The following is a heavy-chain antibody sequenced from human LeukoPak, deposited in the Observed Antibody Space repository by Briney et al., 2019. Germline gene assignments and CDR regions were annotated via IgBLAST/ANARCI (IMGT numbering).Heavy chain of an antibody. V-gene: IGHV3-30*04. D-gene: IGHD3-22*01. Sequence: PGRSLRLSCAASGFTFSSYAMHWVRQAPGKGLEWVAVISYDGSNKYYADSVKGRFTISRDNSKNTLYLQMNSLRAEDTAVYYCAKNLAYYYDSSGYPHYWGQGTLVTVSS. J-gene: IGHJ4*02. CDR2: ISYDGSNK. CDR1: GFTFSSYA. CDR3: AKNLAYYYDSSGYPHY.